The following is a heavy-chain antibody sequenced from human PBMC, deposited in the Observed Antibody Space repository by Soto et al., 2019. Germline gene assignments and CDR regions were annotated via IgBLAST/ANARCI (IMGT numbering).Heavy chain of an antibody. Sequence: EVQLLESGGGLVQPGGSLRLSCAASGFIFSNYGMNWVRLAPGEGLEWVSTITTTGGSTFYADSVRGRFTISRDNSKNTLDLQMNSLRVDDTAIYYCVRSWAYWGRGDVVTVSS. CDR3: VRSWAY. V-gene: IGHV3-23*01. D-gene: IGHD6-13*01. CDR2: ITTTGGST. CDR1: GFIFSNYG. J-gene: IGHJ4*02.